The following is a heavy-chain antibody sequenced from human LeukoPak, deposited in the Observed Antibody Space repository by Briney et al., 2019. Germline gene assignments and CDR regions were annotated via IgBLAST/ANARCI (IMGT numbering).Heavy chain of an antibody. D-gene: IGHD2-15*01. CDR2: IYYSGST. J-gene: IGHJ5*02. CDR1: GGSISSSYYY. CDR3: ARRYCSGGSCYSDNWFDP. V-gene: IGHV4-39*01. Sequence: PSETLSLTCTVSGGSISSSYYYWGWIRQPPGKGLEWIGSIYYSGSTYYNPSLKSRVTISVDTSKNQFSLKLRSVTATDTAVYYCARRYCSGGSCYSDNWFDPWGQGTLVTVSS.